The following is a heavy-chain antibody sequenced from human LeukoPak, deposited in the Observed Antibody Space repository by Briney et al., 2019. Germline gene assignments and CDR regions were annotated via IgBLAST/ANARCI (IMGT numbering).Heavy chain of an antibody. CDR2: INPKSGGT. J-gene: IGHJ6*03. D-gene: IGHD3-22*01. CDR1: GYTFTGYY. CDR3: ARRYYYDSSGYYSDYYYYMDV. Sequence: ASVKVSCKASGYTFTGYYMHWVRQAPGQGLEWMGWINPKSGGTNYAQKFQGRVTMTRDTSISTAYMELSRLRSDDTAVYYCARRYYYDSSGYYSDYYYYMDVWGKGTTVTVSS. V-gene: IGHV1-2*02.